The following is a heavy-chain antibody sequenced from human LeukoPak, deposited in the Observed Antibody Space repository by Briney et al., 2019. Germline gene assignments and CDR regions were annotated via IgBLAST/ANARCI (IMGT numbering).Heavy chain of an antibody. Sequence: PGRSLRLSCAASGFTFSSYAMHWVRQAPGKGLEWVAVISYDGSNKYYADSVKGRFTISRDNSKNTLYLQMNSLRAEDTAVYYCARDPTLGDYPPFDYWGQGTLVTVSP. CDR3: ARDPTLGDYPPFDY. CDR2: ISYDGSNK. J-gene: IGHJ4*02. V-gene: IGHV3-30-3*01. CDR1: GFTFSSYA. D-gene: IGHD4-17*01.